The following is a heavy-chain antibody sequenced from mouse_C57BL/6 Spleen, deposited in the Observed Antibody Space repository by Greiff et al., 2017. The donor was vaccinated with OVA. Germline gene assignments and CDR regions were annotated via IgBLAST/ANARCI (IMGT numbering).Heavy chain of an antibody. V-gene: IGHV10-1*01. CDR1: GFSFNTYA. CDR3: VRDWDDYFDY. Sequence: EVQVVESGGGLVQPKGSLKLSCAASGFSFNTYAMNWVRQAPGKGLEWVARIRSKSNNYATYYADSVKDRFTISRDDSESMLYLQMNNLKTEDTAMYYCVRDWDDYFDYWGQGTTLTVSS. J-gene: IGHJ2*01. D-gene: IGHD4-1*01. CDR2: IRSKSNNYAT.